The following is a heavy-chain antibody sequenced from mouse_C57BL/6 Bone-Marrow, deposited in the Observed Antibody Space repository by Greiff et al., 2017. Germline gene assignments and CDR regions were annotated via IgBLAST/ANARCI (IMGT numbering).Heavy chain of an antibody. Sequence: QVQLQQSGAELVKPGASVKLSCKASGYTFTEYTIHWVKQRPGQGLEWIGWIYPGSGSIEYNEKFKDKATLTADKSSSTAYMELSSLPSEDSAVXFCERHNTSLYYYGSSYRYFDYWGQGTTLTVSS. CDR2: IYPGSGSI. V-gene: IGHV1-62-2*01. J-gene: IGHJ2*01. CDR1: GYTFTEYT. CDR3: ERHNTSLYYYGSSYRYFDY. D-gene: IGHD1-1*01.